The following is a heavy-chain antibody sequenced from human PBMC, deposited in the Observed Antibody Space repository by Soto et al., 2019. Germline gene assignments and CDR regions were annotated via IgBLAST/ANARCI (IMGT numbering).Heavy chain of an antibody. J-gene: IGHJ4*02. CDR3: APTTGTGYSGYGLFDY. CDR1: GFPLIKARMG. V-gene: IGHV2-26*01. CDR2: IFSNDEK. D-gene: IGHD5-12*01. Sequence: LSCAVAGFPLIKARMGVSWIRQPPGKALEWLAHIFSNDEKSYSTSLKSRLTISKDTSKSQVVLTMTNMDPVDTATYYCAPTTGTGYSGYGLFDYLGQGTPVTIS.